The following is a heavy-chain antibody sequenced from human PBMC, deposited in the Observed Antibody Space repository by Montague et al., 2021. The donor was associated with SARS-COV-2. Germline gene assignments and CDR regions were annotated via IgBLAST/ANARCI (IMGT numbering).Heavy chain of an antibody. V-gene: IGHV4-34*01. CDR1: GGSFSGYY. CDR2: INHSGST. J-gene: IGHJ3*02. CDR3: AKDGEALAWGTFDI. D-gene: IGHD3-10*01. Sequence: SETLSLTCAVYGGSFSGYYWNWIRQPPGKGLEWIGEINHSGSTNYNPSLESRVTISVDTSKKQFSLKVNSVTAADMAVYYCAKDGEALAWGTFDIWGQGTMVTVSS.